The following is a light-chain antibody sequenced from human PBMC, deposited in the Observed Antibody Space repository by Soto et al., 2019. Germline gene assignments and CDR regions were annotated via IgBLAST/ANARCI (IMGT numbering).Light chain of an antibody. CDR1: SSDVGGYNY. Sequence: QSALTQPASVSGSPGQSITISCTGTSSDVGGYNYVSWYQQHPGKAPKLMIYDVSNRPSGVSNRFSGSKFGNTASLTISGXXXXXXXXXXCSSYTSSSTLLYVFGTGTKLTV. CDR2: DVS. V-gene: IGLV2-14*01. J-gene: IGLJ1*01. CDR3: SSYTSSSTLLYV.